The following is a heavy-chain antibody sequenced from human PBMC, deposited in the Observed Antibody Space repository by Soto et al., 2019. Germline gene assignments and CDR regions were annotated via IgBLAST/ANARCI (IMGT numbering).Heavy chain of an antibody. J-gene: IGHJ4*02. CDR3: AKDTGADY. V-gene: IGHV3-30*18. D-gene: IGHD3-10*01. Sequence: QVQVVESGGGVVQPGWSLRLSCATSGFTFSRYGMYWVRQAPGKGLEWVARISYDGSDQFYGDSVKGRFTISRDNSKNTLYLQMNSLRSEDTAVYYCAKDTGADYWGQGTVVTVSA. CDR1: GFTFSRYG. CDR2: ISYDGSDQ.